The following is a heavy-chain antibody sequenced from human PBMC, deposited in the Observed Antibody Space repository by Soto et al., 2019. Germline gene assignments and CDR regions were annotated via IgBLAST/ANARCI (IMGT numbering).Heavy chain of an antibody. CDR1: GNTFARHG. J-gene: IGHJ4*02. D-gene: IGHD3-3*01. CDR3: ARVAPPGVGVVRAY. Sequence: QVQLVQSGPEVKKPGASVKVSCKASGNTFARHGFSWVRQAPGQGREWIGWISGLNGQTNYGLKFQGRVTLTTDTSKSTAYMELRSLRSDDTAVYFCARVAPPGVGVVRAYWGQGTLVTVSS. V-gene: IGHV1-18*01. CDR2: ISGLNGQT.